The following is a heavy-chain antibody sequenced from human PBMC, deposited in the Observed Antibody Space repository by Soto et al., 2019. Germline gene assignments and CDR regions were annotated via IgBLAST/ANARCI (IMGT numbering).Heavy chain of an antibody. V-gene: IGHV1-69*01. CDR2: IIPIFGTA. D-gene: IGHD3-22*01. CDR3: ARSRTDSSGYYLPFDY. J-gene: IGHJ4*02. Sequence: QVQLVQSGAEVTQPGSSVKVSCKASGGTFSSYAISWVRQAPGQGLEWMGGIIPIFGTANYAQKFQGRVTITAAESTSTAYMELSSLRSEDTALEYCARSRTDSSGYYLPFDYWGQGTLVTVSS. CDR1: GGTFSSYA.